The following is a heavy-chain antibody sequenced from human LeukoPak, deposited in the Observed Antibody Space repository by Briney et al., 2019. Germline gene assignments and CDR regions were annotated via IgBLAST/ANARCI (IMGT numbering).Heavy chain of an antibody. Sequence: SGGSLRLSCAGSGFTFSSYWMHWVRQAPGKGLVWVSRTNSDGSSTSYADSVKGRFTISRDNAKNTLYLQMNSLRADDTAVYYCARDDRGYSYALFDYWGQGTLVTASS. D-gene: IGHD5-18*01. CDR1: GFTFSSYW. CDR2: TNSDGSST. V-gene: IGHV3-74*01. CDR3: ARDDRGYSYALFDY. J-gene: IGHJ4*02.